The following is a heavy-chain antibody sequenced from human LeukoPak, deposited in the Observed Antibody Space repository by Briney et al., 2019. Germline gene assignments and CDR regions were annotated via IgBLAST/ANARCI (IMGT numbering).Heavy chain of an antibody. D-gene: IGHD3-22*01. J-gene: IGHJ5*02. Sequence: ASVKVSCKASGGTFSSYAISWVRQAPGQGLEWMGGIIPIFGTANYAQKFQGRVTITADESTSTAYMELSSLRSEDTAVYYCARDGPHYYDSSGANWFDPWGQGILVTVSS. CDR1: GGTFSSYA. V-gene: IGHV1-69*13. CDR2: IIPIFGTA. CDR3: ARDGPHYYDSSGANWFDP.